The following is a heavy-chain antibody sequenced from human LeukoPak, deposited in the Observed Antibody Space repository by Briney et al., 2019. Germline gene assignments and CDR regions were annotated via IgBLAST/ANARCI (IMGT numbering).Heavy chain of an antibody. J-gene: IGHJ4*02. D-gene: IGHD4-17*01. CDR2: ISATGTYT. CDR1: GFTFSTYS. V-gene: IGHV3-21*01. CDR3: ARVGAYTDCAPDY. Sequence: GGSLRLSCVASGFTFSTYSMNWARQAPGKGLEWVSSISATGTYTYYADSVKGRFTISRDSAKNSLYLQMSSLRAKDTAVYYCARVGAYTDCAPDYGGQGTLVTVSS.